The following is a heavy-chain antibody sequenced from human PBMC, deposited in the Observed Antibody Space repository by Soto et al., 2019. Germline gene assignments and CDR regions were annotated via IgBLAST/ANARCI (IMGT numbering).Heavy chain of an antibody. CDR3: AKELIDYGVFDY. J-gene: IGHJ4*02. CDR2: MNPNSGNT. V-gene: IGHV1-8*01. CDR1: GYTFTSYD. D-gene: IGHD4-17*01. Sequence: ASVKVSCKASGYTFTSYDINWVRQATGQGLEWMGWMNPNSGNTGYAQKFQGRVTMTRNTSISTAYMELSSLRSEDTAVYYCAKELIDYGVFDYWGQGTLVTVSS.